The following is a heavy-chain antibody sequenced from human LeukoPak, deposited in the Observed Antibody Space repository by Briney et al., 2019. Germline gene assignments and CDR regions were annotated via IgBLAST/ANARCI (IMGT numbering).Heavy chain of an antibody. CDR1: GFTFSSYW. CDR3: ARSLYPSGSFFDY. J-gene: IGHJ4*02. CDR2: IKQDGSEK. Sequence: GGSLRLSCAAPGFTFSSYWMSWVRQAPGKGLEWVANIKQDGSEKYYVDSVKGRFTISRDNAKNSLYLQMNSLRAEDTAVYYCARSLYPSGSFFDYWGQGTLVTVSS. V-gene: IGHV3-7*01. D-gene: IGHD6-13*01.